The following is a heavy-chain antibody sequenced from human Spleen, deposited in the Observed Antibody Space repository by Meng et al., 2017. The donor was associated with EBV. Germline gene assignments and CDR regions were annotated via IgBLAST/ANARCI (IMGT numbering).Heavy chain of an antibody. D-gene: IGHD2-15*01. CDR3: SSLSDSGFY. J-gene: IGHJ4*02. CDR2: IDHSGST. Sequence: VQLQQGGAGLLKPSATLSPSCAVYGGSFGDSYWTWIRQPPGKGLEWIGEIDHSGSTNHSPSLKSRVTISVDSSKTQFSLKLTSVTAADTAVYYCSSLSDSGFYWGQGTLVTASS. CDR1: GGSFGDSY. V-gene: IGHV4-34*02.